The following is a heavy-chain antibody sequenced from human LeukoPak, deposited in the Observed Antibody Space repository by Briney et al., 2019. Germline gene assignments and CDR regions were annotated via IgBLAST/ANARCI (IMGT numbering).Heavy chain of an antibody. V-gene: IGHV1-69*04. D-gene: IGHD1-26*01. CDR2: IIPILGIA. CDR3: ATYLVGSAHGPDS. Sequence: SVRVSCKASGGTFSSYAISWVRQAPGQGLEWMGRIIPILGIANYAQKFQGRVTITADKSTSTAFMELHSLRSEDTALYYCATYLVGSAHGPDSWGQGTLVAVSS. J-gene: IGHJ4*02. CDR1: GGTFSSYA.